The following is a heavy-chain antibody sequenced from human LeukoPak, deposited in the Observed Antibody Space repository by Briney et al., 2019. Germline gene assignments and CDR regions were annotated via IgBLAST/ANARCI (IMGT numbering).Heavy chain of an antibody. CDR2: ISYDGTNK. CDR3: ARGFVLGAAKNYFDY. J-gene: IGHJ4*02. CDR1: GFTFTNYA. V-gene: IGHV3-30-3*01. D-gene: IGHD2-21*02. Sequence: GGSLILSCAASGFTFTNYALHWVRQAPGKGLEWVAVISYDGTNKYYADSVKGRFTISRDNSKNTLSLQMNSLRAEDTALYYCARGFVLGAAKNYFDYWGQGALVTVSS.